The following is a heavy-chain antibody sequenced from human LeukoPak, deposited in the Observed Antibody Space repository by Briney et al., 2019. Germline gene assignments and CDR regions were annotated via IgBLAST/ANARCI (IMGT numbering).Heavy chain of an antibody. V-gene: IGHV1-3*01. CDR2: INAGNGNT. CDR1: GYTFTSYA. CDR3: ARAGIVGATDY. Sequence: GASVKVSCKASGYTFTSYAMHWARQAPGQRLEWMGWINAGNGNTKYSQKFQGRVTITRDTSASTAYMELSSLRSEDTAVYYCARAGIVGATDYWGQGTLVTVSS. D-gene: IGHD1-26*01. J-gene: IGHJ4*02.